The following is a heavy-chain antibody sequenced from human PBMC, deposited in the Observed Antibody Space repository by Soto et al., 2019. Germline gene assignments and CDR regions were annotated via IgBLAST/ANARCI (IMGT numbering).Heavy chain of an antibody. CDR3: ARGNKTFDP. CDR2: ILYDGKNK. V-gene: IGHV3-33*01. CDR1: GFAFSTYA. J-gene: IGHJ5*02. Sequence: QVQLVESWGGVVQPGRSLRLSCAASGFAFSTYAMHWVRQAPGKGLEWAAIILYDGKNKYYADSVKGRFTISRDNSKNTLYLQMDNLRAEDTALYYCARGNKTFDPWGPGTQVTVSS.